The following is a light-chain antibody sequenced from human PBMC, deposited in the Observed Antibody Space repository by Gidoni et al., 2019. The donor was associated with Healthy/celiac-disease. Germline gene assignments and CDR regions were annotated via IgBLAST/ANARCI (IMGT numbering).Light chain of an antibody. CDR2: GAS. CDR1: QSVSSN. CDR3: QQYNNWPLT. J-gene: IGKJ4*01. Sequence: VMTQSPATLSVSPGERATLSCRASQSVSSNLAWYQQKPGQAPRLLIYGASTRATGIPARFSGSGSGTDVTLTISSLQSEDFAVYYCQQYNNWPLTFGGGTKVEIK. V-gene: IGKV3-15*01.